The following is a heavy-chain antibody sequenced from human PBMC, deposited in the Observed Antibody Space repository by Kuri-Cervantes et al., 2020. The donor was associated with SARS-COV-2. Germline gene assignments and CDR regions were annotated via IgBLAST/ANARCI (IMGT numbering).Heavy chain of an antibody. CDR1: GYTFNNYG. Sequence: ASVKVSCKASGYTFNNYGISWVRQAPGQGLEWMGWISANNGNTNYAQKLQGRVTMTTDTSTSTAYMELKSLRSDDTAVYYCATGMVRGVIQSYYYGVDVWGQGTTVTVSS. CDR2: ISANNGNT. D-gene: IGHD3-10*01. CDR3: ATGMVRGVIQSYYYGVDV. J-gene: IGHJ6*02. V-gene: IGHV1-18*04.